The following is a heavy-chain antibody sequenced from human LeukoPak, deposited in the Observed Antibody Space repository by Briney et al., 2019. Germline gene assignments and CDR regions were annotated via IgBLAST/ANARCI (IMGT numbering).Heavy chain of an antibody. Sequence: GGSLRLSCAASGFSYSSYGFHWVRQAPGKGLEWVAIIWYDGSNKYYADSVKGRFTISRDNSKNTLYLQMNSLRAEDTALYYCARVAAGSYWFDPWGQGTLVTVSS. CDR3: ARVAAGSYWFDP. CDR2: IWYDGSNK. V-gene: IGHV3-33*01. J-gene: IGHJ5*02. D-gene: IGHD6-13*01. CDR1: GFSYSSYG.